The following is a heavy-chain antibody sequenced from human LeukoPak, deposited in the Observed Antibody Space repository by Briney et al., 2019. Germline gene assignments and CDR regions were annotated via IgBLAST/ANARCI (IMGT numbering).Heavy chain of an antibody. V-gene: IGHV4-39*01. J-gene: IGHJ4*02. CDR3: ARFRGVVSSSLLDF. Sequence: SETLSLTCTVSGDSISSSGYCWGWIRQPPGKGLEWIGIIHFSGTTYYNPSLKSRVSISVDTSKNQFSLKVTSVTAADTAVYYCARFRGVVSSSLLDFWGQGTLVTVSS. D-gene: IGHD3-10*01. CDR2: IHFSGTT. CDR1: GDSISSSGYC.